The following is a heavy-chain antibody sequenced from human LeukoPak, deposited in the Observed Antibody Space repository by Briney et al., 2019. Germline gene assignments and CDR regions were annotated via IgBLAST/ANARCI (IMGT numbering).Heavy chain of an antibody. CDR2: ISGSGGST. CDR1: GFTFSSYA. Sequence: GGSLRLSCAASGFTFSSYAMSWVHQAPGKGLEWVSAISGSGGSTYYADSVKGRFTISRDNSKNTLYLQMNNLTAEDTAVYYCAKSGGNVKGYWGQGTVVTVSS. J-gene: IGHJ4*02. CDR3: AKSGGNVKGY. V-gene: IGHV3-23*01. D-gene: IGHD4-23*01.